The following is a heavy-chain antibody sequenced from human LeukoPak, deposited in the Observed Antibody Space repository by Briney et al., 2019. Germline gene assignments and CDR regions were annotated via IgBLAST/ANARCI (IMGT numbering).Heavy chain of an antibody. J-gene: IGHJ5*02. V-gene: IGHV1-18*01. D-gene: IGHD2-15*01. CDR1: GYTFTSYG. CDR3: ARWWYKPRGWFDP. Sequence: GASVKVSCKASGYTFTSYGISWVRQAPGQGLEWMGWISAYNGNTNYAQKLQGRVTMTTDTSTSTAYMELSRLRSEDTAVYYCARWWYKPRGWFDPWGQGTLVTVSS. CDR2: ISAYNGNT.